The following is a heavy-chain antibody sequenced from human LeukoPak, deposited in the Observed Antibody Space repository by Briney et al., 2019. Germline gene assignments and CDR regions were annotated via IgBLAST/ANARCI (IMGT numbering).Heavy chain of an antibody. V-gene: IGHV1-18*01. CDR2: ISAYNGNT. CDR3: ARDSYSSSWYAWIGLLAWFDP. CDR1: GYTFTNYG. Sequence: GASVKVSCKASGYTFTNYGISWVRQAPGQGLEWMGWISAYNGNTNYAQKLQGRVTMTTDTSTSTAYMELRSLRSDDTAVYYCARDSYSSSWYAWIGLLAWFDPWGQGTLVTVSS. J-gene: IGHJ5*02. D-gene: IGHD6-13*01.